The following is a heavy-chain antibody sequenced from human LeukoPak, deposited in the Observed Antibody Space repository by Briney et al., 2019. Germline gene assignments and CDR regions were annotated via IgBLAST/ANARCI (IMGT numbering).Heavy chain of an antibody. Sequence: PSETLSLTCTVSGGSISSYYWSWIRQPPGKGLEWIGYIYYSGSTNYNPSLKSRVTISVDTSKNQFSLKLSSVTAADTAVYYCARGGKWLLLRNWGQGTLVTVSS. CDR3: ARGGKWLLLRN. J-gene: IGHJ4*02. V-gene: IGHV4-59*01. CDR1: GGSISSYY. CDR2: IYYSGST. D-gene: IGHD3-22*01.